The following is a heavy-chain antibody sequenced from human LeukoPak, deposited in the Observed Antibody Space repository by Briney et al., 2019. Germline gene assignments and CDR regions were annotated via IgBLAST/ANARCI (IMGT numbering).Heavy chain of an antibody. CDR3: ARSRSVSNYKGMDV. D-gene: IGHD5/OR15-5a*01. CDR1: GFTFSTYS. CDR2: ISGSSSYI. J-gene: IGHJ6*02. V-gene: IGHV3-21*01. Sequence: PGGSLRLSCAASGFTFSTYSMNWVRQAPGKGLEWVSSISGSSSYIYYADSVKGRFTISRDSAQNSLYLQMNSLRAEDTAVYYCARSRSVSNYKGMDVWGQGTTVTVSS.